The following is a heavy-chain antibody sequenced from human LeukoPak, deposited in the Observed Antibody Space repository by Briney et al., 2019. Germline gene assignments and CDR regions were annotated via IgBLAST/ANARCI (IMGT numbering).Heavy chain of an antibody. J-gene: IGHJ6*02. CDR2: IIPILGIA. CDR1: GGTFSSYA. V-gene: IGHV1-69*04. D-gene: IGHD3-3*01. Sequence: ASVKVSCKASGGTFSSYAISWVRRAPGQGLEWMGRIIPILGIANYAQKFQGRVTITADKSTSTAYMELSSLRSEDTAVYYCARGRITIFGVVIYYYYGMDVWGQGTTVTVSS. CDR3: ARGRITIFGVVIYYYYGMDV.